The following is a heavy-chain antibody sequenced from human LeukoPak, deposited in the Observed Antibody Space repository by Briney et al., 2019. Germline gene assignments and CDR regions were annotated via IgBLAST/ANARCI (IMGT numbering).Heavy chain of an antibody. CDR3: ARSGDDSSGFDY. V-gene: IGHV3-21*01. CDR1: GFTFSTYT. Sequence: GGSLRLSCAASGFTFSTYTMNLVRQAPGKGLEWVSSISSRSSYIYYADSVKGRFTISRDNAKNSLYLQMNSLRAEDTAVYYCARSGDDSSGFDYWGQGTLVTVSS. J-gene: IGHJ4*02. CDR2: ISSRSSYI. D-gene: IGHD3-22*01.